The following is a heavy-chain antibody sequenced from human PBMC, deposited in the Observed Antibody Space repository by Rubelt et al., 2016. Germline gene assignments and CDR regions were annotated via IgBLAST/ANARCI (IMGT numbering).Heavy chain of an antibody. Sequence: QLQLQESGPGLVKSSETLSLTCTVSGGSISSGGYYWGWIRQPPGKGLEWIGNIYHSGSTNYHPSLKSRVTISVDTSENQFSRGLGSVTAADTAVYYGARQRYRSVDYWGQGTLVTVSS. D-gene: IGHD2-15*01. V-gene: IGHV4-39*01. CDR3: ARQRYRSVDY. CDR1: GGSISSGGYY. J-gene: IGHJ4*02. CDR2: IYHSGST.